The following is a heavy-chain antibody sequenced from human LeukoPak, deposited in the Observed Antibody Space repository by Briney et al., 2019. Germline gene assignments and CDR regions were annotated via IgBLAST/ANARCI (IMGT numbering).Heavy chain of an antibody. CDR1: GFTFSSYA. J-gene: IGHJ5*02. CDR3: AREGLRYCSGGSCYSGWFDP. CDR2: ISYDGSNK. V-gene: IGHV3-30-3*01. D-gene: IGHD2-15*01. Sequence: GRSLRLSCAASGFTFSSYAMHWVRQAPGKGLEWVAVISYDGSNKYYADSVKGRFTISRDNSKNTLYLQMNSLRAEDTAVYYCAREGLRYCSGGSCYSGWFDPWGQGTLVTVSS.